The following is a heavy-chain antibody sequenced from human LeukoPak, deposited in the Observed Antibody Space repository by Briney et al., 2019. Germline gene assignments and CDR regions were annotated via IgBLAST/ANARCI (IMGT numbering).Heavy chain of an antibody. D-gene: IGHD2-2*01. Sequence: ASVKVSCKASGGTFSSYAISWVRQAPGQGLEWMGGIIPIFGTANYAQKFQGRVTITADESTSTAYMELSSLRSEDPAVYYCARVGYCSSTSCLLYYYYGMDVWGQGTTVTVSS. CDR3: ARVGYCSSTSCLLYYYYGMDV. V-gene: IGHV1-69*01. J-gene: IGHJ6*02. CDR1: GGTFSSYA. CDR2: IIPIFGTA.